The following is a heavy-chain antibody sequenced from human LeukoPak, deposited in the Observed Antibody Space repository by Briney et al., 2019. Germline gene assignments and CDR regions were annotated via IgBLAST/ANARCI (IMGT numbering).Heavy chain of an antibody. Sequence: GGSLRLSCAASGFTFSSYSMTWVRQAPGKGLEWVSYISSSSSTIYYADSVKGRFTISRDNAKNSLYLQMNSLRAEDTAVYYCARGENYGDYYYGMDVWGQGTTVTVSS. CDR3: ARGENYGDYYYGMDV. V-gene: IGHV3-48*01. CDR2: ISSSSSTI. J-gene: IGHJ6*02. CDR1: GFTFSSYS. D-gene: IGHD4-17*01.